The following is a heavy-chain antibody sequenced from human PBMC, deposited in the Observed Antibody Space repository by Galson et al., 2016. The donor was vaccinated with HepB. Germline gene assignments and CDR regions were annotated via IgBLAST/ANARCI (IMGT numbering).Heavy chain of an antibody. J-gene: IGHJ3*02. CDR1: GFTFSPYA. D-gene: IGHD3-10*01. V-gene: IGHV3-23*01. CDR2: IRGSGGGI. Sequence: SLRLSCAGSGFTFSPYAMNWVRQAPGKGLEWVSSIRGSGGGIDYADSVKGRFTISRDNSKNTLYLQMNSLRSEDTAVYYCAKERGGRRTMVRGVLDPCDIWGQGTLVTVSS. CDR3: AKERGGRRTMVRGVLDPCDI.